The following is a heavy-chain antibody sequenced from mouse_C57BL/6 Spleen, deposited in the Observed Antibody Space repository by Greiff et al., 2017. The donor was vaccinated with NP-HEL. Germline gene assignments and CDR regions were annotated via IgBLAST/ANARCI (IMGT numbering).Heavy chain of an antibody. D-gene: IGHD1-1*01. CDR3: ARERNYYGSSYGYFDV. Sequence: EVQLVESGPELVKPGASVKISCKASGYSFTDYNMNWVKQSNGKSLEWIGVINPNYGTTSYNQKFKGKATLTVDQSSSTAYMQLNSLTSEDSAVYYCARERNYYGSSYGYFDVWGTGTTVTVSS. V-gene: IGHV1-39*01. CDR2: INPNYGTT. J-gene: IGHJ1*03. CDR1: GYSFTDYN.